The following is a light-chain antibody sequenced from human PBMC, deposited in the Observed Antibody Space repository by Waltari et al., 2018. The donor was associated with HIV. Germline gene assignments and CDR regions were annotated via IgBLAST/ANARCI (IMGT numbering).Light chain of an antibody. V-gene: IGKV1-5*03. CDR1: ERISSW. J-gene: IGKJ1*01. Sequence: DIQMTQSPSTLSASVGDRVTITCRASERISSWLAWYQQKPGKAPKLLIYTASSLQSRVPSRFSGSGSGTEFILTITGLQPDDFATYYCQQYYTYPWTFGHGTKVEIK. CDR3: QQYYTYPWT. CDR2: TAS.